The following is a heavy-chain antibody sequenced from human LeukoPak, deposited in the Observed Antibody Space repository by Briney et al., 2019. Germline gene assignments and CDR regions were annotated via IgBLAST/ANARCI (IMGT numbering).Heavy chain of an antibody. CDR2: IYYSGST. CDR3: ARVRSLYYYDSSGYYHYYYYTDV. D-gene: IGHD3-22*01. CDR1: GGSISSYY. Sequence: SETLSLTCTVSGGSISSYYWSWIRQPPGKGLEWIGYIYYSGSTNYNPSLKSRVTISVDTSKNQFSLKLSSVTAADTAVYYCARVRSLYYYDSSGYYHYYYYTDVWGKGTTVTVSS. V-gene: IGHV4-59*01. J-gene: IGHJ6*03.